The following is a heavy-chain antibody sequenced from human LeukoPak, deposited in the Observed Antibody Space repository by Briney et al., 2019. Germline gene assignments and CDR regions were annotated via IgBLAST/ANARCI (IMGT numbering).Heavy chain of an antibody. CDR1: GGSISSSSYY. D-gene: IGHD4-17*01. Sequence: PSETLSLTCTVSGGSISSSSYYWGWIRQPPGKGLEWIGSIYYSGSTYYNPSLKSRVTISVDTSKNQFSLKLSSVTAADTAVYYCARHGSPYYGDYGDAFDIWGQGTMVTVSS. V-gene: IGHV4-39*01. CDR2: IYYSGST. CDR3: ARHGSPYYGDYGDAFDI. J-gene: IGHJ3*02.